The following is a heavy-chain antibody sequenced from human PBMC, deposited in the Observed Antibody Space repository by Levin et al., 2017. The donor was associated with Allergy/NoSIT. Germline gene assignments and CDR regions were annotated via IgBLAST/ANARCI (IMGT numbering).Heavy chain of an antibody. Sequence: SGPTLVKPTQTLTLTCTFSGFSLSTSGVGVGWIRQPPGKALEWLALIYWDDDKRYSPSLKSRLTITKDTSKNQVVLTMTNMDPVDTATYYCAHSVDYYGSGSYSTVGAFDIWGQGTMVTVSS. V-gene: IGHV2-5*02. CDR1: GFSLSTSGVG. CDR3: AHSVDYYGSGSYSTVGAFDI. J-gene: IGHJ3*02. CDR2: IYWDDDK. D-gene: IGHD3-10*01.